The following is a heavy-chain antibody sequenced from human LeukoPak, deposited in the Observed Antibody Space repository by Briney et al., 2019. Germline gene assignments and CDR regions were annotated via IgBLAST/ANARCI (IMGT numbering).Heavy chain of an antibody. CDR3: ARALQGGHNYFDPNGYYPQYFGS. V-gene: IGHV3-7*01. Sequence: GGSLRLSCEASGFPFSNYWMTWVRQSPGKGLEWVANIKQDGGDKYYLDSVKGRFAVSRDNAKNSLFLQMNSLRAEDTALYYCARALQGGHNYFDPNGYYPQYFGSWGQGTLVTVSS. CDR1: GFPFSNYW. CDR2: IKQDGGDK. J-gene: IGHJ4*02. D-gene: IGHD3-22*01.